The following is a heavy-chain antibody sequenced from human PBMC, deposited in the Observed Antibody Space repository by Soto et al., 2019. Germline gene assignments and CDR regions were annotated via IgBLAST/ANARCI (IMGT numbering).Heavy chain of an antibody. CDR3: ARDDHTYGVY. CDR1: GFSFRDYF. Sequence: GGSLRLSCAASGFSFRDYFMSWIRQAPGKGLEWVSYIGPYGNTIYYADSVKGRFTISRDDATNSLHLHMNSLRTEDTAVYYCARDDHTYGVYWGQGTPVTVSS. V-gene: IGHV3-11*01. D-gene: IGHD2-21*01. CDR2: IGPYGNTI. J-gene: IGHJ4*02.